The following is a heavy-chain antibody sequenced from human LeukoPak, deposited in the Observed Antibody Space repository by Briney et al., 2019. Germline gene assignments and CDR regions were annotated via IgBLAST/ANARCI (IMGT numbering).Heavy chain of an antibody. CDR2: IYYSGST. Sequence: SETLSLTCTVSGGSISSYYWSWIRQPPGKGLEWIGYIYYSGSTNYNPSLKSRVTISVDTSKNQFSLKLSSVTAADTAVYYCASGGGGGSGRADFDYWGQGTLVTVSS. D-gene: IGHD6-19*01. J-gene: IGHJ4*02. V-gene: IGHV4-59*01. CDR3: ASGGGGGSGRADFDY. CDR1: GGSISSYY.